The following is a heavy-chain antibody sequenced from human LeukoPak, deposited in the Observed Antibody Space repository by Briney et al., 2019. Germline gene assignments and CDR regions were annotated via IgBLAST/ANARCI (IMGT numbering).Heavy chain of an antibody. V-gene: IGHV1-69*01. J-gene: IGHJ4*02. Sequence: SVKVSCXASGGTFSSYAISWVRQAPGQGLEWMAGIIPIFGTANYAQKFQGRVTITADESTSTAYMELSSLRSEDTAVYYCARDGYYDSSGYFGAWDYWGQGTLVTVSS. CDR1: GGTFSSYA. D-gene: IGHD3-22*01. CDR3: ARDGYYDSSGYFGAWDY. CDR2: IIPIFGTA.